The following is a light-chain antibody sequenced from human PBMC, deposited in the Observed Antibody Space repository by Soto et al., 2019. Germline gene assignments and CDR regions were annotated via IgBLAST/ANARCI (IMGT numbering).Light chain of an antibody. CDR3: QQYGSSPVIT. Sequence: MVLTHTTAAVSWSHGEGPSRALSAIQSVSSSYLAWYPQKPGLAPRLLIYDASSRATGIPDRFSGSASGTDFTLTICRLEPEDFAVYCCQQYGSSPVITCGQGTRLEIK. V-gene: IGKV3D-20*01. CDR1: QSVSSSY. CDR2: DAS. J-gene: IGKJ5*01.